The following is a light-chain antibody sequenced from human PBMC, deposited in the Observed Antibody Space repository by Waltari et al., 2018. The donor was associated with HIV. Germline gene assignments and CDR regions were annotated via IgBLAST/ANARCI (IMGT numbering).Light chain of an antibody. CDR2: RNN. J-gene: IGLJ2*01. CDR1: DSNLRGSF. Sequence: QSVLTQPPSASGTPGQRVTISCSVSDSNLRGSFLYWYHQLPGTAPDLIIHRNNQRPSGVPDRFSGSKSGTSAPLGITGFRSEDEAESHCAAWDDSLDGPVVFGGGTKLTVL. CDR3: AAWDDSLDGPVV. V-gene: IGLV1-47*01.